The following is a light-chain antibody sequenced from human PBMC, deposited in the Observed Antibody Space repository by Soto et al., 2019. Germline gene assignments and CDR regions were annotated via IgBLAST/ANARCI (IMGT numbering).Light chain of an antibody. J-gene: IGKJ2*01. V-gene: IGKV3-15*01. Sequence: EIILTQSPASLSVSPGERATLSCRASQSVNNNLAWYQQKRGQAPRLLIYGASTRATGIPGRFRGSGSGTEFTLTITSLLSEDFAVYFCQQYNNWTPDTFGQATKLEIK. CDR3: QQYNNWTPDT. CDR2: GAS. CDR1: QSVNNN.